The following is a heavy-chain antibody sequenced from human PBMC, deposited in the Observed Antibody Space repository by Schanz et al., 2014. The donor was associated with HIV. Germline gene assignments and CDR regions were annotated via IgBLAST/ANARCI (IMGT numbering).Heavy chain of an antibody. CDR3: ARRESDGALDV. J-gene: IGHJ6*02. CDR2: ISANNGNT. Sequence: QVQLVQSGAEVKKPGASVKVSCKASGHTSTNYGITWVRQAPGQGLEWMAWISANNGNTYYAQKVQGRVSMATDTSTNTAYMDLRSLRSDDTAVYHCARRESDGALDVWGPGTTVIVSS. V-gene: IGHV1-18*01. CDR1: GHTSTNYG. D-gene: IGHD2-21*02.